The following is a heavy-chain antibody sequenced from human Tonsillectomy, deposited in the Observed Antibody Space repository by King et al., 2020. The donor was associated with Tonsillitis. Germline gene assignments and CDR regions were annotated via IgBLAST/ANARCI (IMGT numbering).Heavy chain of an antibody. J-gene: IGHJ6*02. CDR3: ARLGDDDSSADYYGPYYYGMDV. D-gene: IGHD3-22*01. Sequence: QLVQSGAEVKKPGESLKLSCQGSGFSFTSYWIGWVRQMPGKGLEWMGIIYPGDSDTRYSPSFQGQVTISADKSISTAYLRWSSLKASDTATYYCARLGDDDSSADYYGPYYYGMDVWGQGTTVTVSS. CDR2: IYPGDSDT. V-gene: IGHV5-51*01. CDR1: GFSFTSYW.